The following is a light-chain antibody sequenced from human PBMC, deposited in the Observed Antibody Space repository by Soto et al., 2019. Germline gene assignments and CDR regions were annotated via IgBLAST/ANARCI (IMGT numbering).Light chain of an antibody. Sequence: EVGMSQSQLSLPVTIGQPASISFRSSQSLVYSDGNTYLNWFQQRPGQSPRLLIFGASSRAIGIPDRFSGSGTETDFTLSITRLEPEDFGVYYCQQYGRSPFNFGQGTRLEI. J-gene: IGKJ5*01. V-gene: IGKV2-30*01. CDR3: QQYGRSPFN. CDR1: QSLVYSDGNTY. CDR2: GAS.